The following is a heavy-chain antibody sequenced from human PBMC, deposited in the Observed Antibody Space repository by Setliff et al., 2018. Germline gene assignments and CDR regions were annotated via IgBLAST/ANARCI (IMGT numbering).Heavy chain of an antibody. V-gene: IGHV1-2*02. CDR3: VVVGATRENHYYFTDV. Sequence: ASVKVSCKASGYTFTAYSLHWVRQAPGQGLEWMGWINPNSADTNYAQRFQGRFTMTRDTSISTAYMELSSLKPDDTAVYYCVVVGATRENHYYFTDVWGKGTTVTVSS. CDR1: GYTFTAYS. J-gene: IGHJ6*03. D-gene: IGHD1-26*01. CDR2: INPNSADT.